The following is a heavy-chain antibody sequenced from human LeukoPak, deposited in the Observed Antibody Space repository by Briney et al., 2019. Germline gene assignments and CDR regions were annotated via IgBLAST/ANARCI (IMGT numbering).Heavy chain of an antibody. CDR3: ARGRSWAFYY. J-gene: IGHJ4*02. CDR2: IKPDGSEK. CDR1: GFTFSTYW. Sequence: GGSLRVSCAASGFTFSTYWMSWVRQAPGKGLEWVANIKPDGSEKYYVDSVKGRFTFSRDNAKNTLYLQMNRLRAEDTAVYYCARGRSWAFYYRGQGTLGTVS. V-gene: IGHV3-7*05. D-gene: IGHD1-26*01.